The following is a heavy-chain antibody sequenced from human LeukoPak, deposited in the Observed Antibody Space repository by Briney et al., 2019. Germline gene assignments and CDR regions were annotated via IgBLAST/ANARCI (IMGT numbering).Heavy chain of an antibody. Sequence: SETLSLTCAVYGGSFSGYYGNWIRQPTGKGLEWIGEINHSGSTNYNPSLKSRVTISVDTSKNQFSLKVTSVTAADTAVYYCARGYCSGGSCYPLKSIYYYYMDVWGEGTTVTFSS. D-gene: IGHD2-15*01. CDR3: ARGYCSGGSCYPLKSIYYYYMDV. CDR2: INHSGST. J-gene: IGHJ6*03. CDR1: GGSFSGYY. V-gene: IGHV4-34*01.